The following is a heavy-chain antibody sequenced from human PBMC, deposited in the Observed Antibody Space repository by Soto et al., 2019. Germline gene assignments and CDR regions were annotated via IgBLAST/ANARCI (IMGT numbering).Heavy chain of an antibody. CDR3: ARQRRDFDY. V-gene: IGHV4-39*07. Sequence: LEILSLTCTVSGGSISSINDYWGWIRQPPGKGLEWIGSIYYSGSSYYNPSLKSRVTISVDTSKNQFSLNLSSVTAADTAVYYCARQRRDFDYWGQGSLVTVSS. CDR1: GGSISSINDY. D-gene: IGHD6-25*01. CDR2: IYYSGSS. J-gene: IGHJ4*02.